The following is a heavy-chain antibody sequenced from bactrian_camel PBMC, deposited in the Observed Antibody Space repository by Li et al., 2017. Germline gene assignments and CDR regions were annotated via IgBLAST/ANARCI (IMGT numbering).Heavy chain of an antibody. CDR3: TRGTWTYFS. Sequence: HVQLVESGGGLVQPGGSLRLSCAASEFPFFNSHYIHWVRQAPGKNLEWISGILSNDHENSYYADTVKGRFTISRDNAKNTLYLQLNSLQTEDTAMYFCTRGTWTYFSWGQGTQVTVS. CDR2: ILSNDHENS. D-gene: IGHD2*01. V-gene: IGHV3S6*01. CDR1: EFPFFNSHY. J-gene: IGHJ6*01.